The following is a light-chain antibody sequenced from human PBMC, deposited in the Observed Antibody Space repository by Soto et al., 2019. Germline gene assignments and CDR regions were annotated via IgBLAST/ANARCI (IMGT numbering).Light chain of an antibody. CDR1: TSDVGGYNY. V-gene: IGLV2-14*03. CDR2: GVS. J-gene: IGLJ2*01. CDR3: SSYTASTTL. Sequence: QSALTQPASVSGSPGQSIAISCSGSTSDVGGYNYVSWYQQYPGKAPKLILYGVSDRPSGVSDRFPGSKSGNTASLIISGLQAEDEAHYYCSSYTASTTLFGGGTKVTVL.